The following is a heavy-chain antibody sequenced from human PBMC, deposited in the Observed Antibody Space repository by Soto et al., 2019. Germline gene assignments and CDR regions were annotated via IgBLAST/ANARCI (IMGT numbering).Heavy chain of an antibody. CDR3: AREDYSNFDY. V-gene: IGHV3-21*01. CDR1: GFTFSSYS. D-gene: IGHD4-4*01. CDR2: ISSSSSYI. J-gene: IGHJ4*02. Sequence: EVQLVESGGGLVKPGGSLRLSCAASGFTFSSYSMNWDRQAPGKGLEWVSSISSSSSYIYSADSVKGRFTISRDNAKNSLYLQMNSLRAEDTAVYYCAREDYSNFDYWGQGTLVTVSS.